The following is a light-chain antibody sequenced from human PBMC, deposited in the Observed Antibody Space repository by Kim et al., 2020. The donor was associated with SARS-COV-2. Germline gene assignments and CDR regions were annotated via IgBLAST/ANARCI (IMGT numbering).Light chain of an antibody. CDR1: SLRNYY. CDR3: NSRDSSGNLLI. V-gene: IGLV3-19*01. J-gene: IGLJ2*01. Sequence: ALRKKVRLTCRGDSLRNYYASWYQQKQGQAPTLVFYGKDNRPSGVPARISGSSSGDSASLTITGAQAEDEADYHCNSRDSSGNLLIFGGGTQLTVL. CDR2: GKD.